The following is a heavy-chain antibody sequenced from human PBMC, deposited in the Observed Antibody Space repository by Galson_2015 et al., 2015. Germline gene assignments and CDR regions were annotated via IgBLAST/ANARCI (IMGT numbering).Heavy chain of an antibody. CDR1: GFPFPNYA. Sequence: LRLSCAASGFPFPNYAMNWVRQAPGKGLEWVSSVSDSGASTYYADSVKGRFAISRDNSKNTLYLQMNSLRAEDTAVYYCAKSGRGGGDYFYFDYWGQGTLVRVSS. D-gene: IGHD2/OR15-2a*01. CDR2: VSDSGAST. J-gene: IGHJ4*02. CDR3: AKSGRGGGDYFYFDY. V-gene: IGHV3-23*01.